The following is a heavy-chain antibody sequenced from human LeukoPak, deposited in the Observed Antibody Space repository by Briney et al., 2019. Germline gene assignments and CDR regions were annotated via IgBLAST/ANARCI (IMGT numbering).Heavy chain of an antibody. CDR2: INHSGST. CDR1: GGSFSGYY. V-gene: IGHV4-34*01. Sequence: SETLALTCAVDGGSFSGYYWSWIRQPPGKGLEWIGEINHSGSTNYNPSLKSRVTISVDTSKNQFSLKLSSVTAADTAVYYCARYGWLGDYFDYWGQGTLVTVSS. D-gene: IGHD2-8*02. J-gene: IGHJ4*02. CDR3: ARYGWLGDYFDY.